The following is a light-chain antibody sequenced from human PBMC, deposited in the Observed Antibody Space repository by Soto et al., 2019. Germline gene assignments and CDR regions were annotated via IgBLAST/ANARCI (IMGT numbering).Light chain of an antibody. CDR3: SSYRSSTLVI. J-gene: IGLJ2*01. Sequence: QSVLTQPASVSGSPGQSITISCTGTSSDVGSYNYVSWYQQYPGKAPKLIIYDVSNRPSGVSNRFSGSKSGNTASLTISGLQAEDEADYYCSSYRSSTLVILGGGTKLTVL. V-gene: IGLV2-14*01. CDR2: DVS. CDR1: SSDVGSYNY.